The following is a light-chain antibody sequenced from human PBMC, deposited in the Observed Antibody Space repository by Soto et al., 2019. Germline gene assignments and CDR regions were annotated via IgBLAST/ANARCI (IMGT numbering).Light chain of an antibody. CDR1: GNDVGGYKY. Sequence: QSALTQSASVSGSPGQSITISCTGTGNDVGGYKYVSWYQHHPGKAPKLIIYEGTERPSGVSHRFSGSKSGNTASLTISGLQAEDEADYYCTSYTSSSTLYVFGTGTKVTVL. J-gene: IGLJ1*01. CDR2: EGT. V-gene: IGLV2-14*01. CDR3: TSYTSSSTLYV.